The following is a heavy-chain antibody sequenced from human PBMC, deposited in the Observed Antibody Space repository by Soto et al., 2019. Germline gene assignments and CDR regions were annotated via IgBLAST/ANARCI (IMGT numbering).Heavy chain of an antibody. Sequence: PWGVLRLSCAASGFTFSSYWMHWVRQAPGKGLVWVSRINNDVSTTTYADSVKGRFTVSRDNAKNTLYLQMNSLTVEDTAVYYCVRDPRGAQNWFDLWGQGTMVPVSS. J-gene: IGHJ5*02. CDR1: GFTFSSYW. D-gene: IGHD2-15*01. CDR2: INNDVSTT. V-gene: IGHV3-74*01. CDR3: VRDPRGAQNWFDL.